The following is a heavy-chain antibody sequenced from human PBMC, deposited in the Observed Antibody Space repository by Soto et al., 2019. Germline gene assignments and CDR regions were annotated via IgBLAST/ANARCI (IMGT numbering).Heavy chain of an antibody. D-gene: IGHD3-10*01. Sequence: QVQLVESGGDVVQPGMSLRLSCAASGFTFSSYGMHWVRQAPGKGLEWVAVIWDDGSNKYYTDSVKGRFTISRDNSQNTLYLQMNSLRGEDTAVYYCARVTGSGTGEVGFAYWGQGTLVTVSS. CDR1: GFTFSSYG. CDR2: IWDDGSNK. V-gene: IGHV3-33*01. CDR3: ARVTGSGTGEVGFAY. J-gene: IGHJ4*02.